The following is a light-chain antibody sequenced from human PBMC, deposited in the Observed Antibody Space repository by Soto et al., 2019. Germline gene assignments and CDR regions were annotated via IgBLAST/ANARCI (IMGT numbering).Light chain of an antibody. J-gene: IGKJ1*01. V-gene: IGKV3-15*01. CDR3: QQYNNWPPAWT. Sequence: EVVMTQSPATRPVSPGEWATLSCRASQSVRSNLAWYQQKPGQSPRLLIYGASTRATGIPARFSGSGSGTQFTLTISSLQSEDFAVYYCQQYNNWPPAWTFGQGTKV. CDR1: QSVRSN. CDR2: GAS.